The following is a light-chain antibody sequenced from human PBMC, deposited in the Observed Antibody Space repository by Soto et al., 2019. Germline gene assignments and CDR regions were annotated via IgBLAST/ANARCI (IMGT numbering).Light chain of an antibody. CDR1: QSVRNN. CDR3: QQYKNWPPIT. V-gene: IGKV3-15*01. CDR2: GAS. J-gene: IGKJ5*01. Sequence: EIGMTHSPSTLSVSPVERATLACRASQSVRNNLAWYQQQPGQAPRLLIYGASTRATGIPARFSGSGSGTEFTLTISDLQSEDSAVYFCQQYKNWPPITFGQGTRLEIK.